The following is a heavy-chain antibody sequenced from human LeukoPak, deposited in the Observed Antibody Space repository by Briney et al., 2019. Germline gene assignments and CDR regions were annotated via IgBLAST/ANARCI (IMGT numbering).Heavy chain of an antibody. V-gene: IGHV4-31*03. CDR3: ARDAKYCYGHYYMDV. CDR1: RGSISSGGYY. CDR2: LYYSGST. J-gene: IGHJ6*03. Sequence: SETLSLTCTVSRGSISSGGYYWSWIRQHPGKGLEWIGYLYYSGSTYYNPSLKSRVTISVDTSKNQFSLKLSSVTCAVTAVYYCARDAKYCYGHYYMDVWGKGTTVTVSS. D-gene: IGHD3-10*01.